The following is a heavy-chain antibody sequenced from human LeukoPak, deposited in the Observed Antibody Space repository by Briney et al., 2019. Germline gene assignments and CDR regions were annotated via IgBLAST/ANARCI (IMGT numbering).Heavy chain of an antibody. J-gene: IGHJ5*02. V-gene: IGHV3-48*03. CDR3: ASQPRNYDYVWGSYRFYWFDP. D-gene: IGHD3-16*02. CDR2: ISSSGSTI. CDR1: GFTFSSYE. Sequence: PGGSLRLSCAASGFTFSSYEMNWVRQAPGKGLEWVSYISSSGSTIYYADSVKGRFTISRDNAKNSLYLQMNSLRAEDTAVYYCASQPRNYDYVWGSYRFYWFDPWGQGTLVTVSS.